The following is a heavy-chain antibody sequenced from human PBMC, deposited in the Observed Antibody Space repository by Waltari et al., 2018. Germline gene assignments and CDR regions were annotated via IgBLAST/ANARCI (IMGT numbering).Heavy chain of an antibody. Sequence: QVQLVESGGGLVPPGGSLRLSCTASGFPFIAYSMSWIRQAPGKGLEWISYISNSGNTIYYADSVKGRFTISRDNAKNSLSLQMNSLRGEDTAVYYCARSNMVLTIFAIPNFDSWGQGTLVTVSS. CDR2: ISNSGNTI. V-gene: IGHV3-11*01. CDR3: ARSNMVLTIFAIPNFDS. CDR1: GFPFIAYS. J-gene: IGHJ4*02. D-gene: IGHD2-2*02.